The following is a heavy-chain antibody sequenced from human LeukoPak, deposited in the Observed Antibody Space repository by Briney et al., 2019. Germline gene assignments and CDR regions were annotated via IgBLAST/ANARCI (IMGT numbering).Heavy chain of an antibody. Sequence: SETLSLTCTVSGGSVNSDNYYWSWIRQHPGKGLEWIGYIYYSGSTYYNPSLQSRVSVSVDPSKNQFSLMLSSVTAADTAVYYCARGFGTISYYYGMAVWGQGTTVTVSS. D-gene: IGHD3-10*01. CDR1: GGSVNSDNYY. J-gene: IGHJ6*02. CDR3: ARGFGTISYYYGMAV. V-gene: IGHV4-31*03. CDR2: IYYSGST.